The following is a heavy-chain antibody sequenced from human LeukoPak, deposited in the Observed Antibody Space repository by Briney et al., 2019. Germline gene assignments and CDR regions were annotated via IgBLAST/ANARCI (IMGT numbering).Heavy chain of an antibody. CDR1: GFSFSRYN. CDR2: ISSSPSYI. J-gene: IGHJ4*02. V-gene: IGHV3-21*01. Sequence: GGSLRLSCAASGFSFSRYNMNWVRQAPGKGLEWVSSISSSPSYIYYADSVKGRFTISRDDAKNSLYLQMNSLRAEDTAVYYCARGNLWYGELVYWGQGTLVTVSS. D-gene: IGHD3-10*01. CDR3: ARGNLWYGELVY.